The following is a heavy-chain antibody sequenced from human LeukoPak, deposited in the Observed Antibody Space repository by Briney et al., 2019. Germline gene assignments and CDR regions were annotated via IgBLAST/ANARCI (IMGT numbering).Heavy chain of an antibody. V-gene: IGHV1-8*01. Sequence: GASVKVSCKASGYTFTSYDINWVRQATGQGLEWMGWMNPNSGNTGYAQKFQGRVTMTRNTSISTAYMELSSLRSEDTAVYYCAREGKNCYYYYGMDVWGQGTTVTVSS. J-gene: IGHJ6*02. CDR2: MNPNSGNT. CDR3: AREGKNCYYYYGMDV. CDR1: GYTFTSYD.